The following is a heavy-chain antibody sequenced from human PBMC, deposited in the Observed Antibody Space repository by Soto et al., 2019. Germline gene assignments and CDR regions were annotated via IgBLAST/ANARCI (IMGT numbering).Heavy chain of an antibody. J-gene: IGHJ4*02. CDR2: ISYDGSNK. V-gene: IGHV3-30-3*01. D-gene: IGHD1-26*01. CDR3: AREVGPFDY. CDR1: GFTFSRYP. Sequence: QVQLVESGGGVVQPGRSLRLSCAASGFTFSRYPMHWVRQATGKGLEWVAVISYDGSNKDYSDSVKGRFTISRDNSKNTMYLQMNSLRPEDTAVYYCAREVGPFDYWGQGTLVTGSS.